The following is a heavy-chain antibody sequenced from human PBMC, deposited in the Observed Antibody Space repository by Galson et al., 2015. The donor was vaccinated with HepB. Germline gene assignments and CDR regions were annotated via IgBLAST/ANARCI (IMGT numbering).Heavy chain of an antibody. J-gene: IGHJ4*02. V-gene: IGHV3-74*01. CDR2: ITSDGSST. CDR1: GFTFSNYW. D-gene: IGHD1-26*01. Sequence: SLRLSCAASGFTFSNYWMHWVRQAPGKGLVWVSRITSDGSSTIYADSVKGRFTISRDNAKNTLYLQMNSVRAEDTAMYYCARDSLSFGATPDYWGQGTLVAVSS. CDR3: ARDSLSFGATPDY.